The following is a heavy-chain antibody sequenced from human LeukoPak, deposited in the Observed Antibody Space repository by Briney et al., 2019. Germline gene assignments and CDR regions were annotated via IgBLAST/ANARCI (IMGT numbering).Heavy chain of an antibody. D-gene: IGHD2-15*01. CDR2: ISYDGSNK. J-gene: IGHJ4*02. V-gene: IGHV3-30-3*01. Sequence: PGGSLRLSCAASGFTFSSYAMHWVRQAPGKGLEWVAVISYDGSNKYYADSVKGRFTISRDNSKNTLYLQMNSLRAEDTAVYYCARDQERYCSGGSCSGGFDYWGQGTLVTVSS. CDR1: GFTFSSYA. CDR3: ARDQERYCSGGSCSGGFDY.